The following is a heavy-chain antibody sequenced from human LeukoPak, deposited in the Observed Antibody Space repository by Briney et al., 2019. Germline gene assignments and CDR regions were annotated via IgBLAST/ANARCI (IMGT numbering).Heavy chain of an antibody. J-gene: IGHJ6*02. D-gene: IGHD3-10*01. CDR2: IIPILGIA. CDR1: GYTFTSYG. Sequence: SVKVSCKASGYTFTSYGISWVRQAPGQGLEWMGRIIPILGIANYARKFQDRVTITADKSTSTAYMELSSLRSEDTAVYYCAREVPGDYYYGMDVWGQGTTVTVSS. V-gene: IGHV1-69*04. CDR3: AREVPGDYYYGMDV.